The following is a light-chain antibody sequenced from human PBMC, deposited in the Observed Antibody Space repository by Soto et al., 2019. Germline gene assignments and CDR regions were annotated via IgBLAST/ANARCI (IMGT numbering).Light chain of an antibody. J-gene: IGKJ4*01. CDR2: GAS. V-gene: IGKV1-39*01. CDR1: QAILTY. Sequence: DIHLTQSPSSLSAAVGDRVTITCRASQAILTYLNWLQQKAGKAPEVLIYGASGLRSGVPSRFTGSGSAPDFTLTITSLQREDAGTYDCQQTFAPDVTFGGGTKV. CDR3: QQTFAPDVT.